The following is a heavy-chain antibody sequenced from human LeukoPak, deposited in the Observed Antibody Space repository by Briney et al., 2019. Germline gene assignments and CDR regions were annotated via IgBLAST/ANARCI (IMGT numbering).Heavy chain of an antibody. CDR1: GFTFDDYG. Sequence: WPGGSLRLSCAASGFTFDDYGMSWVRQAPGKGLEWVSGINWNGGSTYYADSVKGRFTISRDNSKNTLYLQMNSLRAEDTAVYYCANGGVWSAGDYWGQGTLVTVSS. D-gene: IGHD3-10*01. V-gene: IGHV3-20*04. CDR3: ANGGVWSAGDY. J-gene: IGHJ4*02. CDR2: INWNGGST.